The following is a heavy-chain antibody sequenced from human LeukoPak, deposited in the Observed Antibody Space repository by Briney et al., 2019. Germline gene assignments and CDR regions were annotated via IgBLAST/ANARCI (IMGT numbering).Heavy chain of an antibody. D-gene: IGHD5-18*01. CDR1: GFTFSSYS. CDR2: IISSSSYI. Sequence: PGGSLRLSCAASGFTFSSYSMNWVRQAPGKGLEWVSSIISSSSYIYYADSVKGRFTISKDNAKNSLYLQMNRLRAKDTAVYYCARVGYSYGLDYFDYWGQGNLVTVSS. V-gene: IGHV3-21*01. CDR3: ARVGYSYGLDYFDY. J-gene: IGHJ4*02.